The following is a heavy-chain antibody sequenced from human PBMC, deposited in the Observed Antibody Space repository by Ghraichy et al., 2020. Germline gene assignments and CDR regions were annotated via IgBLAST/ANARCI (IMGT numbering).Heavy chain of an antibody. CDR2: ISSSGSTI. Sequence: AGSLRLSCAASGFTFSDYYMSWIRQAPGKGLEWVSYISSSGSTIYYADSVKGRFTISRDNAKNSLYLQMNSLRAEDTAVYYCASHSSSWYDYYYYGMDVWGQGTTVTVSS. CDR1: GFTFSDYY. D-gene: IGHD6-13*01. J-gene: IGHJ6*01. CDR3: ASHSSSWYDYYYYGMDV. V-gene: IGHV3-11*01.